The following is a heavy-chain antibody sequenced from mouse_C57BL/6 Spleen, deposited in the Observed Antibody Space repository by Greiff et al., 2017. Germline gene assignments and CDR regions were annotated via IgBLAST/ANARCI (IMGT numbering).Heavy chain of an antibody. CDR3: VRHDGNSYILDY. D-gene: IGHD1-1*01. CDR1: GFSFNTYA. V-gene: IGHV10-1*01. CDR2: IRSKSNNYAT. Sequence: EVQLQQSGGGLVQPKGSLKLSCAASGFSFNTYAMNWVRQAPGKGLEWVARIRSKSNNYATYYADSVKDRFTISRDDSESMLYLQMNNLKTEDTAMYYCVRHDGNSYILDYWGQGTTLTVSS. J-gene: IGHJ2*01.